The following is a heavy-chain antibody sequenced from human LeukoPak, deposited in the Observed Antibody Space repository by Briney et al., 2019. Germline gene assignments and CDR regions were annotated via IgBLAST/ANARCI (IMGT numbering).Heavy chain of an antibody. D-gene: IGHD6-13*01. V-gene: IGHV3-23*01. Sequence: GGSLRLSCAAYGFTFSSYAMSWVSQAPGKGLEWVSGISGSGGGTYYADSVKGRFTISRDNSKNTLYLQMNSLRAEDTAVYYCAKEAYSSSWRSAFDIWGQGTMVTVSS. CDR1: GFTFSSYA. J-gene: IGHJ3*02. CDR3: AKEAYSSSWRSAFDI. CDR2: ISGSGGGT.